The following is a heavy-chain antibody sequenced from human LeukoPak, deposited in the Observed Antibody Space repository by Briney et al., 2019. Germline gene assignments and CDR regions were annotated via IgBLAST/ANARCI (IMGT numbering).Heavy chain of an antibody. Sequence: GRSLRLSCAASGFTFSGYAMSWVRQAPGKGLEWVSAISGSGGSTYYADSVKGRFTISRDNSKNTLYLQMNSLRAEDTAVYYCAPRGDTAMVTNYFDYWGQGTLVTVSS. CDR1: GFTFSGYA. V-gene: IGHV3-23*01. D-gene: IGHD5-18*01. CDR2: ISGSGGST. J-gene: IGHJ4*02. CDR3: APRGDTAMVTNYFDY.